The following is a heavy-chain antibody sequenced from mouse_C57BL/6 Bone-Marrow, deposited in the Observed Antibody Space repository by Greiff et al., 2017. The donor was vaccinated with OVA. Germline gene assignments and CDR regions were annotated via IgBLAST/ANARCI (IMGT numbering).Heavy chain of an antibody. Sequence: DVMVVESGGGLVQPGGSLKLSCAASGFTFSDYYMYWVRQTPEKRLEWVAYISNGGGSTYYPDTVKGRFTISRDNAKNTLYLQMSRLKSEDTAMYYCARHYNYFDYWGQGTTLTVSS. D-gene: IGHD2-12*01. J-gene: IGHJ2*01. CDR1: GFTFSDYY. CDR2: ISNGGGST. V-gene: IGHV5-12*01. CDR3: ARHYNYFDY.